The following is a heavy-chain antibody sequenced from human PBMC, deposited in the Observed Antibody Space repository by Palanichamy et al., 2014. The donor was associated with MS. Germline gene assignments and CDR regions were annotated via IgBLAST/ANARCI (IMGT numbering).Heavy chain of an antibody. CDR1: GFTFDDYV. J-gene: IGHJ4*02. CDR2: ISWNSGSI. V-gene: IGHV3-9*01. D-gene: IGHD2-15*01. CDR3: AKGKADAFAS. Sequence: EVQLVESGGNLVQPGRSLRLSCAASGFTFDDYVMHWVRQAPGKGLEWVSSISWNSGSIGYADSVKGRFTISRDNARNSLYLQMNSLRVEDTALYFCAKGKADAFASWGQGTLVTVSS.